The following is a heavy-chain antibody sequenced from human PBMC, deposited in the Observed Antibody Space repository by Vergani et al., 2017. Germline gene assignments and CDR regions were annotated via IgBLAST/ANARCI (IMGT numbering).Heavy chain of an antibody. V-gene: IGHV1-2*02. CDR2: INPNSGGT. Sequence: QVQLVQSGAEVKKPGASVKVSCKASGYTFTGYYMHWVRQAPGQGLEWMGWINPNSGGTNYAQKFQGRVTMTRDTSIRTAYMELSRLRSDDTAVYYCARESGSYPKRSYYFDYWGQGTLVTVSS. J-gene: IGHJ4*02. D-gene: IGHD1-26*01. CDR3: ARESGSYPKRSYYFDY. CDR1: GYTFTGYY.